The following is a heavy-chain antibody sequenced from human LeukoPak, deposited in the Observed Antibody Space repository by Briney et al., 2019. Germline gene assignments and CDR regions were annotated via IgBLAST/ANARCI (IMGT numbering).Heavy chain of an antibody. D-gene: IGHD4-17*01. V-gene: IGHV3-7*01. Sequence: GGSLRLSCAASGFTFSNYWMNWVRQAPGKGLEWVANIKQDGSEKYYVDSVKGRFTISRDNAKSSLYLQMNSLRAEDTAVYYCARGVKSDYGMVWGQGTLVTVSS. CDR3: ARGVKSDYGMV. CDR2: IKQDGSEK. J-gene: IGHJ4*02. CDR1: GFTFSNYW.